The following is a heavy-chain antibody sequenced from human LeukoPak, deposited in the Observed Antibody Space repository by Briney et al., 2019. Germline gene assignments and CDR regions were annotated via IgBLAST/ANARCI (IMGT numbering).Heavy chain of an antibody. CDR2: ISSSDDYR. J-gene: IGHJ4*02. Sequence: GGSLRLSCAASGFTFSSYSMNWVRQAPGKGLEWVSSISSSDDYRYYADSVKGRFTISRDNAKNSLYLRMNSLRAEDTAVYYCARGVYFFDYWGQGTLVTVSP. CDR3: ARGVYFFDY. V-gene: IGHV3-21*01. D-gene: IGHD3-10*01. CDR1: GFTFSSYS.